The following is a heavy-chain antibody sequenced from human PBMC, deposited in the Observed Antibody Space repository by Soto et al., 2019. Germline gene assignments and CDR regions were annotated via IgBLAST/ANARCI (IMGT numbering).Heavy chain of an antibody. V-gene: IGHV4-4*07. CDR3: ARDDIGRVGGVH. CDR1: AGSITSYY. D-gene: IGHD5-12*01. Sequence: QVQLQESGPGLVKPSETLSLTCTVSAGSITSYYWYWIRQPAGKGLEWIGRIYASGSTSTNYNPSLKGRVTMSVDTSKKQSSLKLTSVTAADPAMYYCARDDIGRVGGVHWGQGTLVTVSS. J-gene: IGHJ4*02. CDR2: IYASGSTST.